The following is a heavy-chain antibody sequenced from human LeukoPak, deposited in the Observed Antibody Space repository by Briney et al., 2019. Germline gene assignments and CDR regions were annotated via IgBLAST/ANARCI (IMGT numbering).Heavy chain of an antibody. Sequence: PSETLSLTCTVSGGSISSYYWTWIRQPPGKGLEWIGYIYYSGSTNYKPSLKSRVTISVDTSKNQFSLKLSSVTAADTAVYYCARASGSSHYTWDYWGQGTLVTVSS. J-gene: IGHJ4*02. CDR1: GGSISSYY. V-gene: IGHV4-59*01. D-gene: IGHD2-15*01. CDR3: ARASGSSHYTWDY. CDR2: IYYSGST.